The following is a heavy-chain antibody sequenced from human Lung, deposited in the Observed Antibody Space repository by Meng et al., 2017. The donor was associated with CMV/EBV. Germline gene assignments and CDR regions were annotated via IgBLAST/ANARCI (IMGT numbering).Heavy chain of an antibody. V-gene: IGHV1-69*10. Sequence: SXXVSCKASGGTFSSYAISWVRQAPGQGLEWMGGIIPILGIANYAQKFQGRVTITADKSTSTAYMELSSLRSEDTAVYYCARGACSSTSCYRYYYYGMDVWGQGXTVTVSS. CDR2: IIPILGIA. CDR3: ARGACSSTSCYRYYYYGMDV. D-gene: IGHD2-2*01. J-gene: IGHJ6*02. CDR1: GGTFSSYA.